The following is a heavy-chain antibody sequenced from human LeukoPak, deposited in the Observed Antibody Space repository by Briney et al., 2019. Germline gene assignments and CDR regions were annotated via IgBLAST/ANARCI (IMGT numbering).Heavy chain of an antibody. D-gene: IGHD2-21*01. CDR3: AKEVVSTWPRYCGMDV. J-gene: IGHJ6*02. Sequence: GGSLRLSCAASAFTLDDYDMHWVRQAPGKGLEWFSLIIVDGGSTYYGDSETGRFTISRDNSKNSLYLQMNSLRTEDTGLYYCAKEVVSTWPRYCGMDVWGRGTTVTVSS. CDR1: AFTLDDYD. CDR2: IIVDGGST. V-gene: IGHV3-43*02.